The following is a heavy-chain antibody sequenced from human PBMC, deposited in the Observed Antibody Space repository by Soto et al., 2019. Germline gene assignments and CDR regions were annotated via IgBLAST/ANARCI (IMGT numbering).Heavy chain of an antibody. J-gene: IGHJ4*02. V-gene: IGHV4-30-4*01. Sequence: PSETLSLTCTVSGGSISSGDYYWSWIRQPPGKGLEWIGYIYYSGSTYYNPSLKSRVTISVDTSKNQFSLKLSSVTAADTAVYYCAREDSTAAQIGYWGQGTLVTVSS. CDR2: IYYSGST. CDR3: AREDSTAAQIGY. CDR1: GGSISSGDYY. D-gene: IGHD6-13*01.